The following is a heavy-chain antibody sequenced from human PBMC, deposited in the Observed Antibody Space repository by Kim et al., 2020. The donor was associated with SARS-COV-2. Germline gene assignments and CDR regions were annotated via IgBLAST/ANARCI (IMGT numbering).Heavy chain of an antibody. CDR1: GGSISSSSYY. CDR3: ARRSPYSGSYPFDY. V-gene: IGHV4-39*01. CDR2: IYYSGST. Sequence: SETLSLTCTVSGGSISSSSYYWGWIRQPPGKGLEWIGSIYYSGSTYYNPSLKSRVTISVDTSKNQFSLKLSSVTAADTAVYYCARRSPYSGSYPFDYWGQGTLVTVSS. D-gene: IGHD1-26*01. J-gene: IGHJ4*02.